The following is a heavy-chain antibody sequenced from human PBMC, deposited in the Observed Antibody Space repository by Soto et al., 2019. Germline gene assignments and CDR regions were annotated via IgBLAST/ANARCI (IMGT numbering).Heavy chain of an antibody. CDR2: IIPIFGTA. Sequence: QVQLVQSGAEVKKPGSSVKVSCKASGGTFSSYAISWVRQAPGQGLEWMGGIIPIFGTANYAQKFQGRVTITADESTSPAYMELSSLRSEDTAVYYCAREGAVAGNLNYYYYGMDVWGQGTTVTVSS. V-gene: IGHV1-69*12. J-gene: IGHJ6*02. CDR1: GGTFSSYA. D-gene: IGHD6-19*01. CDR3: AREGAVAGNLNYYYYGMDV.